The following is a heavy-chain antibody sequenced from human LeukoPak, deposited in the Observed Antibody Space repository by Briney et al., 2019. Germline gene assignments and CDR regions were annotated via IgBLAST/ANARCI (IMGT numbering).Heavy chain of an antibody. V-gene: IGHV4-34*01. Sequence: PSETLSLTCAVYGGSLSGYYWSWIRQPPGKGLEWIGEINHSGSTNYNPSLKSRVTISVDKSKNQFSLKLSSVTAADTAVYYCARLWGIQLWLRTPGAFDIWGQGTMVTVSS. CDR3: ARLWGIQLWLRTPGAFDI. D-gene: IGHD5-18*01. J-gene: IGHJ3*02. CDR1: GGSLSGYY. CDR2: INHSGST.